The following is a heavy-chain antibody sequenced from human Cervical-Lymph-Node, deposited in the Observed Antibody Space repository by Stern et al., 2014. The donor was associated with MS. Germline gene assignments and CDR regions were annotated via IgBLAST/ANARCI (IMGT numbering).Heavy chain of an antibody. Sequence: EVQLLESGAEVTKPGESLRISCKASGYSFTTNWIGWVRQMSGKGLEWMGIIYPGDSDTRYSPSFQGQVTISADKSISTAYLQWSSLKASDTAMYYCARPLGSYEVFFEYWGQGTLVTVSS. D-gene: IGHD3-10*01. V-gene: IGHV5-51*03. CDR1: GYSFTTNW. CDR3: ARPLGSYEVFFEY. CDR2: IYPGDSDT. J-gene: IGHJ4*02.